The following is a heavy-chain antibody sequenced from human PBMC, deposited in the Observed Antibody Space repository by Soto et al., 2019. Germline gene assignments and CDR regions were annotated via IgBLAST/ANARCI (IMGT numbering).Heavy chain of an antibody. CDR3: ARWDYGDYARFDY. V-gene: IGHV1-8*01. D-gene: IGHD4-17*01. CDR1: GYTFTSHD. J-gene: IGHJ4*02. CDR2: MNPNSGNT. Sequence: QVQLVQSGAEVKKSGASVKVSCKASGYTFTSHDINWVRQATGQGLEWMGWMNPNSGNTGYALKFQGRVTMTRNTSISTAYMELSSLRSEDTAVYYCARWDYGDYARFDYWGQGTLVTVSS.